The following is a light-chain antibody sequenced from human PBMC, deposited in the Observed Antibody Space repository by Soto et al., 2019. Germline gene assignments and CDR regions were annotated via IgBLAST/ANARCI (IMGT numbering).Light chain of an antibody. V-gene: IGLV2-8*01. CDR3: SSYAATNNYV. CDR2: EVS. Sequence: QSVLTQPPSASGSPGQSVTISCTGTSSDVGGYNYVSWYQQHPGKAPQLIIYEVSKRPSGVPDRFSGSKSGNTASLTVSGLQAEDEADYYCSSYAATNNYVFGSGNKLTVL. CDR1: SSDVGGYNY. J-gene: IGLJ1*01.